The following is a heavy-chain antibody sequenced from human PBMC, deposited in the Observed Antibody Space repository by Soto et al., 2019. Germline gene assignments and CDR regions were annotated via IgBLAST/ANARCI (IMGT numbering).Heavy chain of an antibody. Sequence: MCWVHHANEQGLEWMGWINPDSGGTNYAQKFQGWVTMTRDTSISTAYMELSRLRSDDTAVYYCARDSTTMVQNYYYYYGMDVWGQGTTVTVSS. CDR3: ARDSTTMVQNYYYYYGMDV. D-gene: IGHD3-10*01. J-gene: IGHJ6*02. V-gene: IGHV1-2*04. CDR2: INPDSGGT.